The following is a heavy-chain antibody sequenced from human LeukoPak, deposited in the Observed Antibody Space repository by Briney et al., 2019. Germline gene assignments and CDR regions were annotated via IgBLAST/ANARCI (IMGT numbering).Heavy chain of an antibody. V-gene: IGHV4-30-2*01. CDR2: IYHSGST. J-gene: IGHJ5*02. CDR3: ARDLRGRFDL. Sequence: SETLSLTCAVSGHSISSGGYSWRWVRQPPGKGLEWIGYIYHSGSTYYNPSLKSRVTISVDRSKNQFSLKLSSVTAADTAVYYCARDLRGRFDLWGQGTLVSVS. CDR1: GHSISSGGYS. D-gene: IGHD6-13*01.